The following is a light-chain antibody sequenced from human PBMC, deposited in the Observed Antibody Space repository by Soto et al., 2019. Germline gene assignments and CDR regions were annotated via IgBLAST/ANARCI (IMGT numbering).Light chain of an antibody. J-gene: IGKJ4*01. CDR3: QQRSNWRGT. CDR1: QSINKY. Sequence: EIVLTQSPVTLSFSPGERATLSCRASQSINKYLAWYQQKPGQAPRLLIYDASNRATGIPARFSGSGSGTDFTLTITSLEPEDFAVYYCQQRSNWRGTFGGGTKVEI. CDR2: DAS. V-gene: IGKV3-11*01.